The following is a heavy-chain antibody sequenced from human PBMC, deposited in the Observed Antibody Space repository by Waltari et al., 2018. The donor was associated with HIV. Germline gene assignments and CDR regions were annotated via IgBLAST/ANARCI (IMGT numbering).Heavy chain of an antibody. D-gene: IGHD2-15*01. CDR1: GFTFDDHA. Sequence: EVQLLESGGALVQPGRSLRLSCIVSGFTFDDHAMHWVRQAPGKGLEWVSGISWNGGVTVFADSVKVRFTISRDNAQNSLFLQMDNLRKDDAAFYYCARDRGVTATGFFDYWGQGTLVTVSS. CDR2: ISWNGGVT. V-gene: IGHV3-9*01. CDR3: ARDRGVTATGFFDY. J-gene: IGHJ4*02.